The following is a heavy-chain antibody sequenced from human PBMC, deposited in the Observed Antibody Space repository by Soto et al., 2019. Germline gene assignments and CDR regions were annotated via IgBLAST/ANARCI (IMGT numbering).Heavy chain of an antibody. CDR2: IYYSGST. V-gene: IGHV4-31*03. Sequence: QVQLQESGPGLVKPSQTLSLTCTVSGGSINSGAYYWSWIRQHPGKGLEWIGYIYYSGSTYYNPSLKSRVTISVDTSKNQFSLKLRSVTAADTAVYYCARDQNGYGDYVGEWGQGTLVTVSS. D-gene: IGHD4-17*01. J-gene: IGHJ4*02. CDR3: ARDQNGYGDYVGE. CDR1: GGSINSGAYY.